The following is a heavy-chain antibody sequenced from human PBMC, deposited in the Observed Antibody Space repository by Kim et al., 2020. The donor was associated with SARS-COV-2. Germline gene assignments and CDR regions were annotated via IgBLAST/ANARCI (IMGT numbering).Heavy chain of an antibody. CDR1: EFTFSSCA. D-gene: IGHD3-10*01. CDR2: ISYDGSNK. Sequence: GGSLRLSCAASEFTFSSCAINWVRQTPGKGWEWVAVISYDGSNKNYADSVKGRFTISRDNSKNTLYLQMNSLRAEDTALYSCARDPWSRLRGLTYSYYGMDVWGQGTTVTVSS. V-gene: IGHV3-30-3*01. J-gene: IGHJ6*02. CDR3: ARDPWSRLRGLTYSYYGMDV.